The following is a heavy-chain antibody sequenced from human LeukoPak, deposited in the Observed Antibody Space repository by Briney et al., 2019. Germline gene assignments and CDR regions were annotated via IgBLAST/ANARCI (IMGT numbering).Heavy chain of an antibody. V-gene: IGHV3-43*01. D-gene: IGHD6-13*01. CDR2: ISWDGGGT. CDR3: AKVTSGYSSSWYYFDY. CDR1: GFTFDDYT. Sequence: GGSLRLSCAASGFTFDDYTMHWVRQAPGKGLEWVSLISWDGGGTYYADSVKGRFTISRDNSKNSLYLQMNSLRTEDTALYYCAKVTSGYSSSWYYFDYWGQGTLVTVSS. J-gene: IGHJ4*02.